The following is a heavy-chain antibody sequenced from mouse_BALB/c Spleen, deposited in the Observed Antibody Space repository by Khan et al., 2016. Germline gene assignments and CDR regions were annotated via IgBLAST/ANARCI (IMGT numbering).Heavy chain of an antibody. D-gene: IGHD1-1*01. CDR3: AREDYGSTYAMDY. CDR2: ISSGGST. CDR1: GFIFSSYA. Sequence: EVELVESGGGLVKPGGSLKLSCAASGFIFSSYAMSWVRQIPEKRLEWVASISSGGSTYYPDSVKGRFTISRENARNILYLQMSSLRSEDTATYCCAREDYGSTYAMDYWGQGTSVTVSS. J-gene: IGHJ4*01. V-gene: IGHV5-6-5*01.